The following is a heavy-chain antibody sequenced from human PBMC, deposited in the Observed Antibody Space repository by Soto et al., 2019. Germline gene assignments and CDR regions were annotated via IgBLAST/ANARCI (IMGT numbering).Heavy chain of an antibody. V-gene: IGHV6-1*01. CDR2: TYYRSRWHT. J-gene: IGHJ5*01. D-gene: IGHD2-2*01. CDR3: VRLVGNSWLDS. Sequence: HVQLQQSGPGLVKTSQTLSLTCAISGDSVSSNDATWDWIRQSPSRGLEWLGRTYYRSRWHTDYALAVKRRITINPYPSTYQLFLQLSSVTPDDTAGYYCVRLVGNSWLDSWGQGTLVTVSS. CDR1: GDSVSSNDAT.